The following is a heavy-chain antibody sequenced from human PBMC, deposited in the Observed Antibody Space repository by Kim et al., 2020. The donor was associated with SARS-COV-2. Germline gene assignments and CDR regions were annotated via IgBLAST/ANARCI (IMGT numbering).Heavy chain of an antibody. CDR3: AATIFGVVIPAFED. J-gene: IGHJ4*02. D-gene: IGHD3-3*01. V-gene: IGHV3-23*01. CDR1: GFTFSSYA. Sequence: GGSLRLSCAASGFTFSSYAMSWVRQAPGKGLEWVSAISGSGGSTYYADSVKGRFTISRDNSKNTLYLQMNSLRAEDTAVYYCAATIFGVVIPAFEDWGQGTLVTVSS. CDR2: ISGSGGST.